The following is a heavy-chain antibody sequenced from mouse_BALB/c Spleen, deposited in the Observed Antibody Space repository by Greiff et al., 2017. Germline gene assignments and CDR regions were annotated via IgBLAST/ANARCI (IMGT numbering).Heavy chain of an antibody. D-gene: IGHD1-2*01. CDR2: ISSGGSYT. CDR1: GFTFSSYT. V-gene: IGHV5-6-4*01. Sequence: EVKLVESGGGLVKPGGSLKLSCAASGFTFSSYTMSWVRQTPEKRLEWVATISSGGSYTYYPDSVKGRFTISRDNAKNTLYLQMSSLKSEDTAMYYCTREYYGDYYAMDYWGQGTSVTVSS. CDR3: TREYYGDYYAMDY. J-gene: IGHJ4*01.